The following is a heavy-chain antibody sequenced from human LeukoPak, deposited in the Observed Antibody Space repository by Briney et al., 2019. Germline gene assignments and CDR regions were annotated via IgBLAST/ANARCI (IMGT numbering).Heavy chain of an antibody. CDR1: GYTFTTYN. CDR2: VSTYNGNT. J-gene: IGHJ4*02. D-gene: IGHD1-26*01. Sequence: ASVKVSCKTSGYTFTTYNIAWVRQAPGQGLEWVGWVSTYNGNTDYAQTVQGRVAMTTDTSTNTAYMDLRSLRPDDTAVYYCARPHSLGGSFYVFDYRGQGTLITVSS. V-gene: IGHV1-18*01. CDR3: ARPHSLGGSFYVFDY.